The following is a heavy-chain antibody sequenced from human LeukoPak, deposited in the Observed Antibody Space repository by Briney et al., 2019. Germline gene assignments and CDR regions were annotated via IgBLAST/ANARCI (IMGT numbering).Heavy chain of an antibody. CDR1: GYTFTSYA. J-gene: IGHJ5*02. CDR2: INTNTGNP. Sequence: ASVKVSCKASGYTFTSYAINWVRQAPGQGLEWMGWINTNTGNPTYAQGFPGRFVSTLDTSVSTAYQQISSRKGEDTAVYYCARQRRHSSGVNWFDPWGQGTLVTVSS. V-gene: IGHV7-4-1*02. D-gene: IGHD6-19*01. CDR3: ARQRRHSSGVNWFDP.